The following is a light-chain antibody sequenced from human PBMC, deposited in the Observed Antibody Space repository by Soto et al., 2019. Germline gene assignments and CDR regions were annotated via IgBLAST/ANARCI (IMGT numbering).Light chain of an antibody. CDR2: GTS. Sequence: EIVMTQSPATVSVSPGERATLSCRASQSVGSSYLAWYQQKPGQAPRVLIYGTSSRATGIPDRFSGSGSGTDFTLTISRLEPEDFAVYYCQQYTTSSWTFGQGTKVDIK. CDR3: QQYTTSSWT. J-gene: IGKJ1*01. CDR1: QSVGSSY. V-gene: IGKV3-20*01.